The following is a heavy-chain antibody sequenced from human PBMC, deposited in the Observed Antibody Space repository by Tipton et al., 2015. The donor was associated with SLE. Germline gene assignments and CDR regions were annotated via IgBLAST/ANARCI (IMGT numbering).Heavy chain of an antibody. CDR2: IYTSGST. CDR1: GGSISSYY. J-gene: IGHJ4*02. CDR3: ARVGCSGGSCYVDY. V-gene: IGHV4-4*07. D-gene: IGHD2-15*01. Sequence: TLSLTCTVSGGSISSYYWGWIRQPAGKGLEWIGRIYTSGSTNYNPSLKSRVTMSVDTSKNQFSLKLSSVTAADTAVYYCARVGCSGGSCYVDYWGQGTLVTVSS.